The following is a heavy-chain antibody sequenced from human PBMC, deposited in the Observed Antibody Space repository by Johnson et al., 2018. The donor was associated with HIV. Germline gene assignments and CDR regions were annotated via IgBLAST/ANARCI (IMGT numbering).Heavy chain of an antibody. CDR3: AKDQYRKLTTVAGI. D-gene: IGHD4-17*01. J-gene: IGHJ3*02. CDR2: ISYDGSNK. Sequence: QVQLVETGGGLIQPGGSLRLSCVASGFTFSSYAMHWVRQAPGKGLEWVAVISYDGSNKYYADSVKGRFTISRDNSKNTVYLQMNSLRAEDTAVYYCAKDQYRKLTTVAGIWGQGTMVTVSS. V-gene: IGHV3-30-3*01. CDR1: GFTFSSYA.